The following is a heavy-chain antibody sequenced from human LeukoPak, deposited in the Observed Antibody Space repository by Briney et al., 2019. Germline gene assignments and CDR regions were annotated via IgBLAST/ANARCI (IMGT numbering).Heavy chain of an antibody. CDR3: ARGRRSSSGSGLDYYYYYMDV. J-gene: IGHJ6*03. D-gene: IGHD3-10*01. CDR2: INPNSGGT. CDR1: GHTFTGYY. Sequence: ASVKVSCKASGHTFTGYYMHWVRQAPGQGLEWMGWINPNSGGTNYAQKFQGWVTMTRDTSISTAYMELSRLRSDDTAVYYCARGRRSSSGSGLDYYYYYMDVWGKGTTVTVSS. V-gene: IGHV1-2*04.